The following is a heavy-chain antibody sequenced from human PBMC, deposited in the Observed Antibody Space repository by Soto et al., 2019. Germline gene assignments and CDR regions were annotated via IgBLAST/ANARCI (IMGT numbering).Heavy chain of an antibody. Sequence: DSGKMCFKGSGYRFTNYWIGLVRQMPGKGLEWMGSIYPGDSDTRYSPSFQGQVTISTDKSISTAYLQWSSLRASDTAMYYCAIGGDWYFFDLWAQGTMVTVSS. CDR2: IYPGDSDT. V-gene: IGHV5-51*01. CDR3: AIGGDWYFFDL. CDR1: GYRFTNYW. D-gene: IGHD2-21*02. J-gene: IGHJ3*01.